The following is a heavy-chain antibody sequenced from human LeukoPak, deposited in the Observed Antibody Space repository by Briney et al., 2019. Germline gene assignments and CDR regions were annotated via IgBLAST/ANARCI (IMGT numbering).Heavy chain of an antibody. CDR1: GGSISSGGYY. J-gene: IGHJ4*02. CDR2: IYYSGST. Sequence: SKTLSLTCTVSGGSISSGGYYWSWIRQHPGKGLEWIGYIYYSGSTYYNPSLKSRVTISVDTSKNQFSLKLSSVAAADTAVYYCARAYGDYGRPDYWGQGTLVTVSS. CDR3: ARAYGDYGRPDY. D-gene: IGHD4-17*01. V-gene: IGHV4-31*03.